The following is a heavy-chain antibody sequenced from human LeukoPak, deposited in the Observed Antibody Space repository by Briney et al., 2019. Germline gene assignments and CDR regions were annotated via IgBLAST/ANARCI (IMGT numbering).Heavy chain of an antibody. V-gene: IGHV3-30-3*01. CDR1: GFTFSTYT. Sequence: PGRSLRLSCAASGFTFSTYTMHWVRQAPGKGLEWVAIISFDGSSQYYADSVKGRFTISRDSSKNTLYLQMNSLRAEDTAVYYCAKVGEMATITPWYFDYWGQGTLVTVSS. D-gene: IGHD5-24*01. CDR2: ISFDGSSQ. CDR3: AKVGEMATITPWYFDY. J-gene: IGHJ4*02.